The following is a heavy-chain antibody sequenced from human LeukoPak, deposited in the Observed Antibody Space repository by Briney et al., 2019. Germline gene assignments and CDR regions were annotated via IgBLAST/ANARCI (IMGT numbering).Heavy chain of an antibody. CDR1: GFPFRSYG. J-gene: IGHJ6*02. Sequence: GRSLRLSCAASGFPFRSYGMHWVRQAPGKGLEWVSFISCDGANKYYADSVKGRFTISRDNSKNTLYVQMNGLRGDDTGMYFCAKDSSSSNYYYGLDVWGQGTTVTVSS. CDR2: ISCDGANK. V-gene: IGHV3-30*18. CDR3: AKDSSSSNYYYGLDV. D-gene: IGHD6-13*01.